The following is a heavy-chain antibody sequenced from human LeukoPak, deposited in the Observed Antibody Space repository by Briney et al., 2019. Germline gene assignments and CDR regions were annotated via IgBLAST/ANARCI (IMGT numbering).Heavy chain of an antibody. CDR1: GFSFSDYS. CDR2: INWNGGNT. J-gene: IGHJ6*03. D-gene: IGHD2-8*01. Sequence: GGSLRLSCAASGFSFSDYSMNWVRQAPGKGLEWVSGINWNGGNTGYADSVKGRFTISRDNVKNSLYLQMNSLRAEDTALYYCARAPGVRYYYYMDVWGKGTTVTVSS. V-gene: IGHV3-20*04. CDR3: ARAPGVRYYYYMDV.